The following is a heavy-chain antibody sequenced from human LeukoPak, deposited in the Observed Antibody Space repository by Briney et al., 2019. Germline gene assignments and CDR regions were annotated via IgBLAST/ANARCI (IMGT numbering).Heavy chain of an antibody. CDR2: IYYSGST. CDR3: AGGHYVILTGYFPMETT. Sequence: KPSETLSLTCTVSGGSISSYYWSWIRQPPGKGLEWIGYIYYSGSTNYNPSLKSRVTITVDTSKNQFSLKLSSVTAADTAVYYCAGGHYVILTGYFPMETTWGQGTLVTVSS. J-gene: IGHJ5*02. D-gene: IGHD3-9*01. CDR1: GGSISSYY. V-gene: IGHV4-59*01.